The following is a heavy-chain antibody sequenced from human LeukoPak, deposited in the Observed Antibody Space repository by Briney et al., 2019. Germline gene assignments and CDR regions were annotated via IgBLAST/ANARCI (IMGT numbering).Heavy chain of an antibody. Sequence: GASVKVSCKASGYTFSSYAISWVRQAPGQGLEWMGGIIPIFGTANYAQKFQGRVTITTDESTSTAYMELSSLRSEDTAVYYCARVGCFSTSCYDDYYYGMDVWGQGTTVTVSS. V-gene: IGHV1-69*05. CDR2: IIPIFGTA. CDR3: ARVGCFSTSCYDDYYYGMDV. D-gene: IGHD2-2*01. J-gene: IGHJ6*02. CDR1: GYTFSSYA.